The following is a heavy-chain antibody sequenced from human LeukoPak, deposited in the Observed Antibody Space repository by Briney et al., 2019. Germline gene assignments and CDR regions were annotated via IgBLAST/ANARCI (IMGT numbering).Heavy chain of an antibody. CDR2: ISWNSGSI. V-gene: IGHV3-9*01. CDR1: GFTFDDYA. CDR3: AKDIYFDWSYFDY. D-gene: IGHD3-9*01. Sequence: GGSLRLSCAASGFTFDDYAMHWVRQAPGKGLEWVSGISWNSGSIGYADSVKGRFTISRDNAKNSLYPQMNSLRAEDTALYYCAKDIYFDWSYFDYWGQGTLVTVSS. J-gene: IGHJ4*02.